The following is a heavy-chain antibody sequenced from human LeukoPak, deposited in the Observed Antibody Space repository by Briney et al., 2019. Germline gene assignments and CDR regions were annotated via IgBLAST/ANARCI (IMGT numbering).Heavy chain of an antibody. CDR2: TSGSGGST. CDR1: GFTFSSYG. Sequence: PGGTLRLSCAASGFTFSSYGMSWVRQAPGKGLEWVSATSGSGGSTYYADSVKGRFTISRDNSKNTLYLQMNSLRAEDTAVYYCAKDSWSGFIFDYWGQGTLVTVSS. V-gene: IGHV3-23*01. J-gene: IGHJ4*02. CDR3: AKDSWSGFIFDY. D-gene: IGHD3-3*01.